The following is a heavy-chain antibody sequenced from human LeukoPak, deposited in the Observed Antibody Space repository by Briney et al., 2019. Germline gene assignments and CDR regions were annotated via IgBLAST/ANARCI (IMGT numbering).Heavy chain of an antibody. CDR3: ASLLDTLNYDFWSGYLDH. J-gene: IGHJ4*02. CDR2: INHSGST. CDR1: GGSFSGYY. V-gene: IGHV4-34*01. Sequence: SETLSLTCAVYGGSFSGYYWGWIRQPPGKGLEWIGEINHSGSTNYNPSLKSRVIISVDTSKDQFSLKLSSVTAADTAVYYCASLLDTLNYDFWSGYLDHWGQGTLVTVSS. D-gene: IGHD3-3*01.